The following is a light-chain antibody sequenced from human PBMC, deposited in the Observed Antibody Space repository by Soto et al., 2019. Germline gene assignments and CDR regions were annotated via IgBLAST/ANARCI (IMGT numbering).Light chain of an antibody. Sequence: QSVLTQPASVSGSPGQSITISCTGTSSDVANYDYVSWYQQHPGKAPKLMIYDVSNRPSGVSNRFSGSKSGNTASLTISGLQAGDEADYYCTSYAGAGSYVVGTGTKLTVL. CDR3: TSYAGAGSYV. J-gene: IGLJ1*01. V-gene: IGLV2-14*03. CDR2: DVS. CDR1: SSDVANYDY.